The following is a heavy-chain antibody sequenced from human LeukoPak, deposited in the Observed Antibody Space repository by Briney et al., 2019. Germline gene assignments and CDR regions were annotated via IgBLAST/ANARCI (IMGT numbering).Heavy chain of an antibody. D-gene: IGHD3-9*01. V-gene: IGHV4-61*08. CDR1: GGSISSGGYY. J-gene: IGHJ5*02. Sequence: SETLSLTCTVSGGSISSGGYYWSWIRQHPGKGLEWIGYIYYSGSTNYNPSLKSRVTISVDTSKNQFSLKLSSVTAADTAVYYCARSKTYYDILTGYSPYNWFDPWGQGTLVTVSS. CDR3: ARSKTYYDILTGYSPYNWFDP. CDR2: IYYSGST.